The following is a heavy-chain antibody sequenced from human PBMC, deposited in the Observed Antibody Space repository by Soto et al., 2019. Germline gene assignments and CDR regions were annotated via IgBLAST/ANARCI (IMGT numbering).Heavy chain of an antibody. V-gene: IGHV3-53*01. CDR3: ARDPPTTRHCTDA. Sequence: GGSLRLSCAASGFTVSSNYMSWVRQAPGKGLEWVSVIYSGGSTYYADSVRGRFTISRDNSKNTLYLQMKSLRAEDTAVYYCARDPPTTRHCTDARRQATTVTVPS. CDR1: GFTVSSNY. CDR2: IYSGGST. D-gene: IGHD2-2*01. J-gene: IGHJ6*02.